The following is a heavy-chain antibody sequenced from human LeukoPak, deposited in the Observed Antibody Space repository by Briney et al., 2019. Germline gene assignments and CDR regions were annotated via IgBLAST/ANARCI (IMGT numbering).Heavy chain of an antibody. D-gene: IGHD3-10*01. CDR1: GGSFSGYY. V-gene: IGHV4-34*01. CDR2: INHSGST. Sequence: PSETLSLTCAVYGGSFSGYYWSWIRQPPGKGLEWIGEINHSGSTNYNPSLKSRVTISVDTSKNQFSLKLSSVTAADTAVYYCAASQGSTMVRGVSYWGQGTLVTVSS. CDR3: AASQGSTMVRGVSY. J-gene: IGHJ4*02.